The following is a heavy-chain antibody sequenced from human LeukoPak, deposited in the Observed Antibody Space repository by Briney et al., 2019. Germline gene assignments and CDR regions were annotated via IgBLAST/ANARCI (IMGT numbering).Heavy chain of an antibody. J-gene: IGHJ4*02. CDR3: ARGRYCGGDCYHIDY. CDR1: GFTFSGFW. CDR2: INSDGSEG. Sequence: GGSLRLSCAVSGFTFSGFWMSWSRQAPGKGLEWVASINSDGSEGYYADVVKGRFTISRDNAKNSLYLQINSLRAEDTAVYYCARGRYCGGDCYHIDYWGQGTLVTVSS. V-gene: IGHV3-7*03. D-gene: IGHD2-21*02.